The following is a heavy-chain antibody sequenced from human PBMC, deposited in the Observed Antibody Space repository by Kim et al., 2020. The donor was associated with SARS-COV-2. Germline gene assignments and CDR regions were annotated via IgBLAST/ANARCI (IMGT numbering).Heavy chain of an antibody. CDR3: AKGDGTDYYYGMNV. Sequence: GGSLRLSCAASGFTFGDYAMHWVRQAPGKGLEWVSGISWNSGSIGYVDSVKGRFTISRDNAKNSLYLQMNSLRAEDTALYYCAKGDGTDYYYGMNVWGQGTTVTVSS. J-gene: IGHJ6*02. CDR1: GFTFGDYA. D-gene: IGHD1-1*01. V-gene: IGHV3-9*01. CDR2: ISWNSGSI.